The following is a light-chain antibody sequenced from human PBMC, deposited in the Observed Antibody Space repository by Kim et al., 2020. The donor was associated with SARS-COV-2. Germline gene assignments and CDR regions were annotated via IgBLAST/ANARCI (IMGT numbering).Light chain of an antibody. CDR1: SLTNYY. J-gene: IGLJ1*01. Sequence: SSELTQDPAVSVALGHTVRITCQGDSLTNYYASWYQQRPGQAPILVFCDKDNRPSGIPDRFSGSSSGNMASLTITGALAEDEAYYYCSSRVSRAHRYVFG. CDR3: SSRVSRAHRYV. CDR2: DKD. V-gene: IGLV3-19*01.